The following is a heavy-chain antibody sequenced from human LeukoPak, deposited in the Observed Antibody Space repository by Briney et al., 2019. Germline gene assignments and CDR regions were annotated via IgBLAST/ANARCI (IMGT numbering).Heavy chain of an antibody. J-gene: IGHJ4*02. CDR2: IYSSGNT. CDR3: ARHLSGTTMSHYFDF. Sequence: SETLSLSCSVSGDSISSGRNYWGWIRQSPGKGLEWIASIYSSGNTHSNPSLKSRVSISVDTSKNQVSLKLYSVTASDAAIYYCARHLSGTTMSHYFDFWGQGTLVTVSS. V-gene: IGHV4-39*01. CDR1: GDSISSGRNY. D-gene: IGHD1-1*01.